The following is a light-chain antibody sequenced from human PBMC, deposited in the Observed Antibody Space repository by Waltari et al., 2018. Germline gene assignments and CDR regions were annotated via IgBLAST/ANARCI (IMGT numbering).Light chain of an antibody. V-gene: IGLV2-11*03. Sequence: PGQSVTISCTATASDAGVYDSVSWYQQHPGNAPKLVIYDVTKRPSWVSARLSASKSGYTASLTISGLRPDDEADYYCCSSAGSHTLVFGTGTKVTVL. CDR2: DVT. CDR1: ASDAGVYDS. J-gene: IGLJ1*01. CDR3: CSSAGSHTLV.